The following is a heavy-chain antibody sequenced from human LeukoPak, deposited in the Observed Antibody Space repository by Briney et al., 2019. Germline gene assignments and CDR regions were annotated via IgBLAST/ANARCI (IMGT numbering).Heavy chain of an antibody. J-gene: IGHJ4*02. V-gene: IGHV3-66*01. Sequence: GGSLRLSCAASGFTVSSNYMSWVRQAPGKGLEWVSVIYSGGSTYYADSVKGRFTISRDNSKNTLYLQMNSLRAEDTAVYYCARVPEGYSYGLDYWGQGTLVTVSS. CDR2: IYSGGST. D-gene: IGHD5-18*01. CDR3: ARVPEGYSYGLDY. CDR1: GFTVSSNY.